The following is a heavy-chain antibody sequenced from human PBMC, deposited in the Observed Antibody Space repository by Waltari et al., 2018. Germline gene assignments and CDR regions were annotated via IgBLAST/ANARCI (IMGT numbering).Heavy chain of an antibody. CDR3: AREFYYSDAFTGV. J-gene: IGHJ4*02. CDR2: MNPDSGNT. CDR1: GYHLTSFD. D-gene: IGHD4-17*01. Sequence: VQLVQSGAEVKKPGASVKVSFKAAGYHLTSFDIYWVRQAAGQGLEWMGWMNPDSGNTGYAQKFQGRVTMTRDTSISTAYMELSSLRSEDTAVYYCAREFYYSDAFTGVWGQGTLVTVSS. V-gene: IGHV1-8*01.